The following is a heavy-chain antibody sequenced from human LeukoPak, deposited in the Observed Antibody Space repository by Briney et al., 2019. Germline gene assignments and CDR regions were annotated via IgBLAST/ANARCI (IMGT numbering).Heavy chain of an antibody. CDR2: INTNTGNP. D-gene: IGHD4-11*01. CDR3: ARAVTPTHYYYYYYMDV. J-gene: IGHJ6*03. Sequence: GASVKVSCKASGYTFTGYYMHWVRQAPGQGLEWMGWINTNTGNPTYAQGFTGRFVFSLDTSVSTAYLQISSLKAEDTAVYYCARAVTPTHYYYYYYMDVWGKGTTVTVSS. V-gene: IGHV7-4-1*02. CDR1: GYTFTGYY.